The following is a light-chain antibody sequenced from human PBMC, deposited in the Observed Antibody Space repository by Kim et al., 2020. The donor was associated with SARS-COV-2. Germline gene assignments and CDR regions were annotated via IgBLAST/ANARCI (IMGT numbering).Light chain of an antibody. CDR1: KGRIATNY. J-gene: IGLJ3*02. CDR3: QSFDSTNQV. Sequence: TVTVACNRSKGRIATNYVQRYQQRPCSAHTTVIYDDNQRPSAVTDRFSGSIDSSSNSASLTISGLRTEDEADYYCQSFDSTNQVFGGGTQLTVL. V-gene: IGLV6-57*03. CDR2: DDN.